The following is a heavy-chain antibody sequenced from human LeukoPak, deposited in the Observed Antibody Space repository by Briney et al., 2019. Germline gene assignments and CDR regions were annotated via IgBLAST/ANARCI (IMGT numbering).Heavy chain of an antibody. CDR3: AKGSSALNEVFHFDY. V-gene: IGHV3-9*03. CDR2: INWNSGNI. D-gene: IGHD1-1*01. J-gene: IGHJ4*02. CDR1: GFTFTTYG. Sequence: GGSQRLSCAVSGFTFTTYGMHWVRQAPGKGLEWVSAINWNSGNIGYADSVKGRFTISRDNAKNSLYLQMNSLRAEDMASYYCAKGSSALNEVFHFDYWGQGTLVTVSS.